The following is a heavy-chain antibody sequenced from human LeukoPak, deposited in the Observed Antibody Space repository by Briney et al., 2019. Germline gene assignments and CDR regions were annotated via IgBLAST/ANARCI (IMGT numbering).Heavy chain of an antibody. D-gene: IGHD3-16*01. CDR1: GGTFSSYA. Sequence: PLASVKVSCTASGGTFSSYAISWVRQTPGQGLEWMGGIIPIFGTANYAQKFQGRVTMTTDTSTSTAYMELRSLRSDDTAVYYCAREGRDAYNFDYWGQGTLVTVSS. V-gene: IGHV1-69*05. CDR2: IIPIFGTA. J-gene: IGHJ4*02. CDR3: AREGRDAYNFDY.